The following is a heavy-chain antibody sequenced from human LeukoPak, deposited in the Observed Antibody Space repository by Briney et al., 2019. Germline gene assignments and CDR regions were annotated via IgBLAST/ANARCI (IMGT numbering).Heavy chain of an antibody. J-gene: IGHJ6*03. CDR1: GGSFSGYY. CDR2: INHSGST. D-gene: IGHD2-2*02. Sequence: SETLSLTCAVYGGSFSGYYWSWIRQPPGKGLEWIGEINHSGSTNYNPSLKSRVTISVDTSKNQFSLKLSSVTAADTAVYYCARRRGYCSSTSCYTTYYYYYYMDVWGKGTTVTISS. V-gene: IGHV4-34*01. CDR3: ARRRGYCSSTSCYTTYYYYYYMDV.